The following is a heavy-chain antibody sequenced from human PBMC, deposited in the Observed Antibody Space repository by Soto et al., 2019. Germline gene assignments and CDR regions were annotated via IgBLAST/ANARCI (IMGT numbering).Heavy chain of an antibody. J-gene: IGHJ3*02. CDR1: GFTFSDYY. D-gene: IGHD3-3*01. Sequence: NPGGSLRLSCAASGFTFSDYYMSWIRQAPGKGLEWVSYISSSGSTIYYADSVKGRFTISRDNAKNSLYLQMNSLRAEDTAVYYCARGFTIFGVAHPIGAFDIRRQGTMVTVSS. V-gene: IGHV3-11*01. CDR2: ISSSGSTI. CDR3: ARGFTIFGVAHPIGAFDI.